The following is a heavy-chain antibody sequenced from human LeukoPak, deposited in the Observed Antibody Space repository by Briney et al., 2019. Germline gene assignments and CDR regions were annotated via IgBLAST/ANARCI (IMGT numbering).Heavy chain of an antibody. CDR3: ARDSLGITMIVASFDY. CDR2: IIPILGIA. V-gene: IGHV1-69*04. D-gene: IGHD3-22*01. Sequence: ASVKVSCKASGGTFSSYAISWVRQAPGQGLEWMGRIIPILGIANYAQKFQGRVTTTADKSTSTAYMELSSLRSEDTAVYYCARDSLGITMIVASFDYWGQGTLVTVSS. CDR1: GGTFSSYA. J-gene: IGHJ4*02.